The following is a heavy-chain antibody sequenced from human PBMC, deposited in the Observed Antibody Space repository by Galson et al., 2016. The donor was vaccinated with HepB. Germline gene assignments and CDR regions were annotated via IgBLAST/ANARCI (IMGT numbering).Heavy chain of an antibody. CDR3: ARIAVTGTHFDF. V-gene: IGHV2-70*04. CDR2: IDWDDEK. Sequence: PALVKPTQTLTLTCTFSGFSLSTNGMRVTWVRQPPGKALEWLARIDWDDEKFYSASLGARLTISKDTSKNQVVLTMTNMGSGDTGTYYCARIAVTGTHFDFWGQGTLVTVAS. D-gene: IGHD6-19*01. J-gene: IGHJ4*02. CDR1: GFSLSTNGMR.